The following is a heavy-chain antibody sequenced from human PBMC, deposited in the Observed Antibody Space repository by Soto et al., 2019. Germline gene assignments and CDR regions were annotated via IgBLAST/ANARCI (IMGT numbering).Heavy chain of an antibody. CDR3: ARQNGVDYFDY. CDR1: GGSISSSSYY. V-gene: IGHV4-39*01. J-gene: IGHJ4*01. Sequence: QLQLQESGPGLVKPSETLSLTCTVSGGSISSSSYYWGWIRQPPGKGLEWIGSIYYSGSTYYNPSLKSRVTISVDTSKNQFSLKLSSVTAADTAVYYCARQNGVDYFDYWGHGTLVTVSS. CDR2: IYYSGST. D-gene: IGHD2-15*01.